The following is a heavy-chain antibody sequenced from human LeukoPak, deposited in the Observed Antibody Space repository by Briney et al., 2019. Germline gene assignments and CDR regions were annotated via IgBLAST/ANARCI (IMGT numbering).Heavy chain of an antibody. CDR2: KKEDGTEK. Sequence: GGPLSPSCAALGFTFSGIWLSWVRKAQGRGLGWGATKKEDGTEKYYVDSVKGRFTISRDNAKNSQYLRMNSLRAEDTAVYYCARGRFNYDSSGYSSFYHWGQGTLVTVSS. CDR1: GFTFSGIW. V-gene: IGHV3-7*01. D-gene: IGHD3-22*01. CDR3: ARGRFNYDSSGYSSFYH. J-gene: IGHJ4*02.